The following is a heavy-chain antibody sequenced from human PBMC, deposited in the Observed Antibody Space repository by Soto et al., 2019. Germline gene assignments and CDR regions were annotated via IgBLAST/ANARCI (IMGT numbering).Heavy chain of an antibody. V-gene: IGHV3-9*01. CDR3: ARAMTGNLVARGFDV. CDR1: GCTFDDFA. Sequence: PGGSLRLSCAASGCTFDDFAMHWVRQVPGKGLEWVSASSWEGANVAYGNSVDGPSTTSRDNAKNSLYLQTSSLRPEDTALHFCARAMTGNLVARGFDVRGKGTMVTV. J-gene: IGHJ3*01. D-gene: IGHD3-9*01. CDR2: SSWEGANV.